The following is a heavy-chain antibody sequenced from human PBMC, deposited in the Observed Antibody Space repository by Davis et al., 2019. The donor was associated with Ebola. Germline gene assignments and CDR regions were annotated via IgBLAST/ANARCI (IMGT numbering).Heavy chain of an antibody. J-gene: IGHJ4*02. V-gene: IGHV1-58*01. CDR1: GFTFTSSA. Sequence: SVKVSCKASGFTFTSSAVQWVRQARGQRLEWIGWIVVGSGNTNYAQKFQERVTITRDMSTSTAYMELSSLRSEDTAVYYCAADQSGGSGSPYFDYWGQGTLVTVYS. CDR2: IVVGSGNT. D-gene: IGHD3-10*01. CDR3: AADQSGGSGSPYFDY.